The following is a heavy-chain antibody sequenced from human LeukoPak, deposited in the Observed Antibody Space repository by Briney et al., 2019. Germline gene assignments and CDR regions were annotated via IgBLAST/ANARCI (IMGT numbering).Heavy chain of an antibody. CDR2: INSDGSST. Sequence: GGSLRLSCAASGFTFNKYWMHWVRQAPGRGLVWVSRINSDGSSTSYADSVKGRFTISRDNAKNSLYLQMNSLRAEDTAVYYCAKIVPAASLYYYYYMDVWGKGTTVTVSS. V-gene: IGHV3-74*01. D-gene: IGHD2-2*01. CDR1: GFTFNKYW. CDR3: AKIVPAASLYYYYYMDV. J-gene: IGHJ6*03.